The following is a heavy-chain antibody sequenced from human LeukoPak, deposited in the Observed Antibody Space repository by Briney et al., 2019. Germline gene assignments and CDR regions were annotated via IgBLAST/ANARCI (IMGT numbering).Heavy chain of an antibody. J-gene: IGHJ4*02. CDR1: GLSFSTSL. D-gene: IGHD5-24*01. CDR2: ISGGGETT. Sequence: GGSLRLSCVASGLSFSTSLMGWVRQAPGKGLEWVSAISGGGETTYYADSVKGRFTISRDNSESTLYLRMDSLGADDTAVYYCAKVREAWDYWGQGTQVTVSS. V-gene: IGHV3-23*01. CDR3: AKVREAWDY.